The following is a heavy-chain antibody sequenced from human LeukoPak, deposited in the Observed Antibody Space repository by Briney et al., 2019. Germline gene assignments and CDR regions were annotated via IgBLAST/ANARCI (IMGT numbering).Heavy chain of an antibody. D-gene: IGHD2-8*02. CDR3: ARSTGSGYYYGMDV. J-gene: IGHJ6*04. CDR1: GESFSGYY. CDR2: INHSGST. V-gene: IGHV4-34*01. Sequence: SETLSLTCAVYGESFSGYYWSWIRQPPGKGLEWIGEINHSGSTNYNPSLKSRVTISVDTSKNQFSLKLSSVTAADTAVYYCARSTGSGYYYGMDVWGKGTTVTVSS.